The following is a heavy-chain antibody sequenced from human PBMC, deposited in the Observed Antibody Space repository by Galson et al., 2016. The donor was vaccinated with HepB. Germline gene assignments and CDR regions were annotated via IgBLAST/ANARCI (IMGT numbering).Heavy chain of an antibody. J-gene: IGHJ6*03. CDR3: ARTSYRECSGTRCVNFRYYYYYMDV. V-gene: IGHV3-53*01. CDR1: GFSFSNSG. CDR2: IFYGGTT. D-gene: IGHD2-2*01. Sequence: LRLSCAASGFSFSNSGMSWVRQAPGKGLEWVSVIFYGGTTYYADSVEGRFTISRDDSMNTLYLQMNSLTAEDTAVYFCARTSYRECSGTRCVNFRYYYYYMDVWGKGTTVTVSS.